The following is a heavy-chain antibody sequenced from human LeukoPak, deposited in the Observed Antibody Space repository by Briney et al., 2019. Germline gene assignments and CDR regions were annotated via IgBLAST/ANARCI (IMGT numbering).Heavy chain of an antibody. CDR2: LTSGGSS. Sequence: GGSLRLSCAASEFTFSNYAMSWVRQAPGKGLEWVSSLTSGGSSYYADSVKGRFTISRDNSRNTLYLQMNSLRAEDTAVYYCAKGLGSGSYYNVFDYWGQGTLVTVSP. V-gene: IGHV3-23*01. CDR3: AKGLGSGSYYNVFDY. D-gene: IGHD3-10*01. CDR1: EFTFSNYA. J-gene: IGHJ4*02.